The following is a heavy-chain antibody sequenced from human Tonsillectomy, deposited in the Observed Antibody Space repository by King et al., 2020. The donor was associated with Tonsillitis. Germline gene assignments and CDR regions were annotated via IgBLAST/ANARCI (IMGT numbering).Heavy chain of an antibody. CDR3: ARDATGFSSGFFDY. Sequence: QVRLVQSGAEVKKPGASVKVSCKASGYTFTNYAMHWVRQAPGQRLEWMGWINAANGDTKYSQNFQGRVTITTDPSPSTAYMEVSSLTSEDTAIYYCARDATGFSSGFFDYWGQGTLVTVSS. CDR2: INAANGDT. V-gene: IGHV1-3*01. J-gene: IGHJ4*02. CDR1: GYTFTNYA. D-gene: IGHD6-19*01.